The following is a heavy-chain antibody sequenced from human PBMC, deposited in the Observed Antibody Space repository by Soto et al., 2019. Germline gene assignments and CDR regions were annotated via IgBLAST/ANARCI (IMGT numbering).Heavy chain of an antibody. V-gene: IGHV3-23*01. CDR3: AQDLAARRHYYMDV. J-gene: IGHJ6*03. D-gene: IGHD6-6*01. CDR1: GFTFSSYA. Sequence: EVQLLESGGGLVQPGGSLRLSCAASGFTFSSYAMSWVRQAPGKGLEWVSAISGSGGSTYYADSVKGRFTISRDNSKNTLYLQMNSLRAEDTAVYYCAQDLAARRHYYMDVWGKGTTVTVSS. CDR2: ISGSGGST.